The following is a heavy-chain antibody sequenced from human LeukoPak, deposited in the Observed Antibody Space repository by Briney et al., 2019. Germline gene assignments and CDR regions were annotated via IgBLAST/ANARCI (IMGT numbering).Heavy chain of an antibody. Sequence: GGSLRLSCAASGFTVSSNYMSWVRKAPGKGLEWVSVIYSGGSTYYAHSVQGRFTISSDDSKNTVYLQMNSLRAEDTAVYYCAKTPGYCSGGSCYSGYYYGMDVWGKGTTVTVSS. CDR1: GFTVSSNY. D-gene: IGHD2-15*01. CDR3: AKTPGYCSGGSCYSGYYYGMDV. CDR2: IYSGGST. J-gene: IGHJ6*04. V-gene: IGHV3-53*01.